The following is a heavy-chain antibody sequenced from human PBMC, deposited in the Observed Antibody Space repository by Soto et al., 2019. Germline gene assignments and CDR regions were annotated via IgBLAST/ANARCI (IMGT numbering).Heavy chain of an antibody. Sequence: QVHLVQSGDEVKKPGASVRVSCKCSGYAFTTYGITWVRQAPGQGLEWMGWISAHNGNTNYAQKLQGRVTVTRDTSTSTAYMELRSLRSDDTAVSYCARGRYGDYWGQGALVTVSS. V-gene: IGHV1-18*01. CDR3: ARGRYGDY. CDR1: GYAFTTYG. J-gene: IGHJ4*02. D-gene: IGHD1-1*01. CDR2: ISAHNGNT.